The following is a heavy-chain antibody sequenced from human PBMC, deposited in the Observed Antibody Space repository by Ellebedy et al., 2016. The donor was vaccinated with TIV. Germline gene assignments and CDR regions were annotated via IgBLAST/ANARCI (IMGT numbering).Heavy chain of an antibody. J-gene: IGHJ3*02. CDR3: ARESNVILSRLHRGALDI. V-gene: IGHV1-46*01. CDR1: GYSFTSNY. Sequence: ASVKVSCKASGYSFTSNYIHWVRQAPGQGLEWMGIINPIGGSTRYAQNFLDRVTMTRDTSTSTVYMELSSMTSDDTAVYYCARESNVILSRLHRGALDIWGEGTMVSVSS. D-gene: IGHD2/OR15-2a*01. CDR2: INPIGGST.